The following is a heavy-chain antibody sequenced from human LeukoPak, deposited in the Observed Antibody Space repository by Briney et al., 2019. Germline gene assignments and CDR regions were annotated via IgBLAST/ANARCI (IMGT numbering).Heavy chain of an antibody. CDR3: AKDRSYAFDF. CDR1: GFSFSSYA. J-gene: IGHJ4*02. D-gene: IGHD3-16*01. CDR2: LSGSGAST. Sequence: PGGSLRLSCAASGFSFSSYAMSWVRQAPGKGLEWVPALSGSGASTYYADSVKGRFTISRDNSKNALYLQMNSLRAEDTAMYYCAKDRSYAFDFWGQGTLVTVSS. V-gene: IGHV3-23*01.